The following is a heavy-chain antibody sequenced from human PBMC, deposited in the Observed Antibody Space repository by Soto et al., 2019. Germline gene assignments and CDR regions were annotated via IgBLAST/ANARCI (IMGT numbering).Heavy chain of an antibody. D-gene: IGHD3-10*01. V-gene: IGHV4-59*01. CDR1: GGSISSYY. Sequence: SETLSLTCTVSGGSISSYYWSWIRQPPGKGLEWIGYIYYSGSTNYNPSLKSRVTISVDTSKNQFSLKLSSVTAADTAVYYCARDIYGSGSYYFDYWGQGTLVTVSS. CDR3: ARDIYGSGSYYFDY. CDR2: IYYSGST. J-gene: IGHJ4*02.